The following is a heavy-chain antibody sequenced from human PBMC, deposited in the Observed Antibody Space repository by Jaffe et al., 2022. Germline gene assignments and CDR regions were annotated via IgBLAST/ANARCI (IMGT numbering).Heavy chain of an antibody. Sequence: QVQLQESGPGLVKPSQTLSLTCTVSGGSISSGSYYWSWIRQPAGKGLEWIGRIYTSGSTNYNPSLKSRVTISVDTSKNQFSLKLSSVTAADTAVYYCARDRVVVVAATPGVLTDYFDYWGQGTLVTVSS. D-gene: IGHD2-15*01. V-gene: IGHV4-61*02. CDR1: GGSISSGSYY. J-gene: IGHJ4*02. CDR3: ARDRVVVVAATPGVLTDYFDY. CDR2: IYTSGST.